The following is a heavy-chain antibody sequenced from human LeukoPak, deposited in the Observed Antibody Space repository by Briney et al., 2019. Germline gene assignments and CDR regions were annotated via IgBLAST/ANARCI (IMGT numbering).Heavy chain of an antibody. CDR3: ARGLLLHSI. D-gene: IGHD3-22*01. V-gene: IGHV4-34*01. CDR2: INHSGST. J-gene: IGHJ3*02. CDR1: GGSFSGYY. Sequence: PSETLSLTCAVSGGSFSGYYWSWIRQPPGKGLEWIGEINHSGSTNYNPSLKSQVTISVDTSKNQFSLKLSSVTAADTAVYYCARGLLLHSIWGQGTMVTVSS.